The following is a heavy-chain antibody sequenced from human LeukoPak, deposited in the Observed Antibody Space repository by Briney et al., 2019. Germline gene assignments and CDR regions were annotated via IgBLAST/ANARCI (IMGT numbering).Heavy chain of an antibody. V-gene: IGHV4-38-2*02. D-gene: IGHD2-8*01. J-gene: IGHJ4*02. CDR1: GYSLSSGYY. CDR3: ARARCTNGVCYRYYFDY. Sequence: SETLSLTCTVSGYSLSSGYYWGWIRQPPGKGLEWIGSIYHSGSTYYNPSLKSRVTISVDTSKNQFSLKLSSVTAADTAVYYCARARCTNGVCYRYYFDYWGQGTLVTVSS. CDR2: IYHSGST.